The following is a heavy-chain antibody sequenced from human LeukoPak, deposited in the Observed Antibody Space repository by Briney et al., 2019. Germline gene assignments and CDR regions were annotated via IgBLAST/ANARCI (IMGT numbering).Heavy chain of an antibody. J-gene: IGHJ3*02. Sequence: GASVKVSCKASGYTFTSYGISWVRQAPGQGLEWMGWISAYNGNTNYAQKLQGRVTMTTDTSTSTAYMELRSLRSDDTAVYYCARDRSAGGILTGLNDAFDIWGQGTMVTVSS. CDR2: ISAYNGNT. CDR3: ARDRSAGGILTGLNDAFDI. D-gene: IGHD3-9*01. CDR1: GYTFTSYG. V-gene: IGHV1-18*01.